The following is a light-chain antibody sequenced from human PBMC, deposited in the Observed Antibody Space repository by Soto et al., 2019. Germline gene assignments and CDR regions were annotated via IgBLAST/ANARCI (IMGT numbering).Light chain of an antibody. CDR1: QSVSSSY. V-gene: IGKV3-20*01. J-gene: IGKJ1*01. CDR2: GAS. CDR3: QQYGSSPPWT. Sequence: EIVLTQSPGTLSLSPGERATLSCRASQSVSSSYLAWYQQKPGQSPRLLIYGASSRATGIPDRFSCGGSGKDFTLTISRLEPEDFAVYYCQQYGSSPPWTFGQGPKVQIK.